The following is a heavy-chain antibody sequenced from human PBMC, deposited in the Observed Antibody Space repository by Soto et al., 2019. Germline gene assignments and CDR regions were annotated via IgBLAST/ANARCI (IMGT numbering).Heavy chain of an antibody. Sequence: PGESLKISCKGSGYSFTSYWIAWVRQMPGKGLEWMGIIYPSDSDTRYSPSFQGQVTISADKSISTAYLQWSSLKASDTAMYSCARIRCSCPDAFDIWSQGTMVIVSS. CDR3: ARIRCSCPDAFDI. D-gene: IGHD2-2*01. CDR1: GYSFTSYW. CDR2: IYPSDSDT. V-gene: IGHV5-51*01. J-gene: IGHJ3*02.